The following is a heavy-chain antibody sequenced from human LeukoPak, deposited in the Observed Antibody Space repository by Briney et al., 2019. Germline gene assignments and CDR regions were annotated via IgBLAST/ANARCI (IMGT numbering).Heavy chain of an antibody. V-gene: IGHV4-59*01. CDR3: ARGLVLATDDAFDI. D-gene: IGHD5-12*01. Sequence: PSETLSLTCTVSGGSIRSYFWSWLRQPPGQGLEWIGYIWDTEITDYNPSLKSRVTISLDTSKNHFSLKLRSVTAADTALYFCARGLVLATDDAFDIWGQGTLVTVSS. CDR2: IWDTEIT. J-gene: IGHJ3*02. CDR1: GGSIRSYF.